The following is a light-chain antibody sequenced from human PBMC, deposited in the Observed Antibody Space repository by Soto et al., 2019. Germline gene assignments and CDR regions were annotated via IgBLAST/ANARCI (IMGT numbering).Light chain of an antibody. CDR2: GDN. CDR1: SSNIGSHP. CDR3: ASWDDSLSGWV. Sequence: QSVLTQPPSASGTPGQRVTISCSGSSSNIGSHPVNWYQQLPGTAPKLLLYGDNQRPSGVPDRFSASKSGTSASLAISGLQSDDEADYYCASWDDSLSGWVFGGGTKLTVL. V-gene: IGLV1-44*01. J-gene: IGLJ3*02.